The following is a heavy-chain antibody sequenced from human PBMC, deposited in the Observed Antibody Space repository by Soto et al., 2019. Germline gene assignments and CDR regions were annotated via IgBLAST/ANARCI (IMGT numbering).Heavy chain of an antibody. D-gene: IGHD2-15*01. CDR2: SHYSGST. CDR1: GGSISGSY. V-gene: IGHV4-59*01. Sequence: SETLYLTCTVSGGSISGSYWSCIRQTPGKVLEGVGYSHYSGSTNYNPSLKSRVTMSVDSAKNQFSLQLSSVTAADTAVYFCTKYRRTDAEGYSLEYWGQGAMVTVSS. CDR3: TKYRRTDAEGYSLEY. J-gene: IGHJ4*02.